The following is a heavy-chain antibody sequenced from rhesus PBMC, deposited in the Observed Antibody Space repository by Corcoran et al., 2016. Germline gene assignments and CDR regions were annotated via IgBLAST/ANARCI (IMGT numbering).Heavy chain of an antibody. J-gene: IGHJ4*01. V-gene: IGHV4-99*01. CDR1: GYSISSGYY. CDR2: IGGRSGST. Sequence: QVQLQESGPGLVKPSGTLSLTCAVSGYSISSGYYWGWIRPPPGKGLWWIGYIGGRSGSTYYNPSLKSRVTISKDTSKNQFSLKLSSVTAADTAVYYCARRDGSGYYYFDYWGQGVLVTVAS. CDR3: ARRDGSGYYYFDY. D-gene: IGHD3-28*01.